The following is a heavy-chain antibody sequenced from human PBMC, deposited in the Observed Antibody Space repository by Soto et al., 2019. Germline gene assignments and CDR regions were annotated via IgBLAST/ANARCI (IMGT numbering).Heavy chain of an antibody. Sequence: GGSLRLSCAASGFTFGSDSMTWVRQAPGKGLEWVSSMTSSGTYIYYADSVKGRFTISRDNAKNSLYLQMDRLRPEDTAFYYCAKSPHDILIGSAFDYWGQGTLVTVSS. D-gene: IGHD3-9*01. CDR1: GFTFGSDS. V-gene: IGHV3-21*04. CDR2: MTSSGTYI. CDR3: AKSPHDILIGSAFDY. J-gene: IGHJ4*02.